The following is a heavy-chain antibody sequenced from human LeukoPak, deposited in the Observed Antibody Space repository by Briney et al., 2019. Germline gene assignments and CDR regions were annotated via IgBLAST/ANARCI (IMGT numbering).Heavy chain of an antibody. D-gene: IGHD3-22*01. J-gene: IGHJ5*02. CDR2: MNPNSGNT. CDR1: GYTFTSYD. Sequence: ASVKVSCKASGYTFTSYDINWVRQATGRGLEWMGWMNPNSGNTGYAQKFQGRVTMTRNTSISTAYMELSSLRSEDTAVYYCARENSTYYYDSSGYEFDPWGQGTLVTVSS. V-gene: IGHV1-8*01. CDR3: ARENSTYYYDSSGYEFDP.